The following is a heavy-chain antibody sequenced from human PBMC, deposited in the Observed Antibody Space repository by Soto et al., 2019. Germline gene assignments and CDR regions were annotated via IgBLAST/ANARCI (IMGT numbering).Heavy chain of an antibody. CDR3: AKYISSWYWFDP. CDR2: INPNSGGT. J-gene: IGHJ5*02. V-gene: IGHV1-2*02. Sequence: ASVKVSCKASGYTFTGYYMHWVRQAPGQGLEWMGWINPNSGGTNYAQKFQGRVTMTRDTSISTAYMELSSLSSDDTAVYYGAKYISSWYWFDPWGRGTLVTVCS. CDR1: GYTFTGYY. D-gene: IGHD6-13*01.